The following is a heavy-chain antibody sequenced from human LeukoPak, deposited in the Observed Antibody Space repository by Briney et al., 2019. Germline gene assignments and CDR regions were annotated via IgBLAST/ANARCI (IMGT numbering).Heavy chain of an antibody. CDR3: ARDQSYGRHYFDY. J-gene: IGHJ4*02. D-gene: IGHD5-18*01. Sequence: PSETLSLTCAVSSYFISSGYYWGWILQPQGKGLEWIGNIHHSGSTYYSPSLESRVTISLDTSKNQFSLRLSSVTAADTAVYYCARDQSYGRHYFDYWGQGILVTVSS. V-gene: IGHV4-38-2*02. CDR1: SYFISSGYY. CDR2: IHHSGST.